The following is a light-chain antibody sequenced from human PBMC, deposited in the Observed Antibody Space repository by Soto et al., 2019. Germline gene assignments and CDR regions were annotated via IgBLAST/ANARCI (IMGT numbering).Light chain of an antibody. V-gene: IGKV3D-20*02. J-gene: IGKJ1*01. Sequence: EIVLTQSPGTLSLSPGERATLSCRASQSVTTSFLAWYQQKPGQAPRLLIYDSSRMATDIPDRFSGSGSETDFTLTISSLQPDDSATSYCQQSFSPLWTFGQGTKVEV. CDR3: QQSFSPLWT. CDR1: QSVTTSF. CDR2: DSS.